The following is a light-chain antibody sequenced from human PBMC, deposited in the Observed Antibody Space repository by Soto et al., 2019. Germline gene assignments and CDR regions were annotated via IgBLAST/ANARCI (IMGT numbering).Light chain of an antibody. CDR1: QTIKTN. V-gene: IGKV3D-15*01. J-gene: IGKJ4*01. Sequence: EVVMTQSPAALSVSPGATVTLSCRASQTIKTNLAWYQLKPGQAPRLLIYGASARVPGIPARFSGSGSGTDFTLSITSLQSEDFAVYYCQQYGNWPLTFGGGTKVEIK. CDR2: GAS. CDR3: QQYGNWPLT.